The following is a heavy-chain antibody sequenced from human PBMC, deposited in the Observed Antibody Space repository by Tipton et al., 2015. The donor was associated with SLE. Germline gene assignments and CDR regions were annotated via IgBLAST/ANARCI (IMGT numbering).Heavy chain of an antibody. V-gene: IGHV5-10-1*01. D-gene: IGHD6-19*01. Sequence: QLVQSGAEVKKPGESLRISCKGSGYSFTSYWISWVRQMPGKGLEWMGRIDPSDSYTNYSPSFQGHVTTSADKSISTAYLQWSSLKASDTAMYYCARRGDSSGWYYYFDYWGQGTLVTVSS. CDR2: IDPSDSYT. CDR1: GYSFTSYW. CDR3: ARRGDSSGWYYYFDY. J-gene: IGHJ4*02.